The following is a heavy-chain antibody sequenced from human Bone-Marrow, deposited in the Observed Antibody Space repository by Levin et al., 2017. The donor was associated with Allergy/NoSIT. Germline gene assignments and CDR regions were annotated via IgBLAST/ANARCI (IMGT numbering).Heavy chain of an antibody. D-gene: IGHD3-10*01. Sequence: GASVKVSCKASGYTFIDYYIHWVRQAPGQGLQWMGWVRPSSGDTKYAQEFQGRVSMTRDTSINAAYLELTSLTSDDTAVSYCERSPGGSTTWFDTWGQGTRVIVSS. CDR2: VRPSSGDT. J-gene: IGHJ5*02. CDR3: ERSPGGSTTWFDT. V-gene: IGHV1-2*02. CDR1: GYTFIDYY.